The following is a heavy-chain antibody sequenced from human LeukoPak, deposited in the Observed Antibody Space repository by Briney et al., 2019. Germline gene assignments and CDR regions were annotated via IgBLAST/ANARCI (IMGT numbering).Heavy chain of an antibody. CDR3: AKDMYGDFGGVDY. V-gene: IGHV3-23*01. J-gene: IGHJ4*02. CDR1: GFTFSTYA. Sequence: GGSLRLSXAASGFTFSTYAMTWVRQAPGKGLEWVSVIFNSGTSTYYADSVKGRFTISRDNSKNTLHLQMSSLRAEDTAVYYCAKDMYGDFGGVDYWGQGTLVTVSS. CDR2: IFNSGTST. D-gene: IGHD4-17*01.